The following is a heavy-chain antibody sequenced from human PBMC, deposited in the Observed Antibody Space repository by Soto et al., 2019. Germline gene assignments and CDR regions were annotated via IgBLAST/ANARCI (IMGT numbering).Heavy chain of an antibody. J-gene: IGHJ4*02. D-gene: IGHD3-22*01. CDR2: FRSSGDDGTT. V-gene: IGHV3-23*01. Sequence: EVQLLESGGGLVQPGGSLRLSCAASGFTFSSYSMSWVRQAPGKGLEWVSGFRSSGDDGTTYYADSVKGRFTISRDNSKNTLFLQMSSLRAEDTAVYYCAKAVIPNRYYFDYWGQGTLVTVSS. CDR1: GFTFSSYS. CDR3: AKAVIPNRYYFDY.